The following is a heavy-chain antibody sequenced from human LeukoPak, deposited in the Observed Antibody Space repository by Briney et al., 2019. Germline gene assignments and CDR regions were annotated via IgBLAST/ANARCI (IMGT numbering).Heavy chain of an antibody. CDR3: ARAYSSSWYYNWFDP. J-gene: IGHJ5*02. CDR1: GGSISSSSYY. D-gene: IGHD6-13*01. Sequence: SETLSLTCTVSGGSISSSSYYWGWIRQPPGKGLEWIGSIYYSGSTYYNPSLKSRVTISVDTSKNQFSLKLSSVTAADTAVYYCARAYSSSWYYNWFDPWGQGTLVTVSS. V-gene: IGHV4-39*07. CDR2: IYYSGST.